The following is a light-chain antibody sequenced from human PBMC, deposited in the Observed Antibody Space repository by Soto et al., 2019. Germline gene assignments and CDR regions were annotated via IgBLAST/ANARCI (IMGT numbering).Light chain of an antibody. Sequence: QSALTQPTSVSGSTGQSITISCTGTSSDVGAYNSVSWYQQHPGKAPKLMIYDVSNRPSGVSNRFSGSKSGNTASLTISGLQAEDEADYYCSSYTSSSTVVFGGGTKLTVL. V-gene: IGLV2-14*01. CDR3: SSYTSSSTVV. J-gene: IGLJ3*02. CDR1: SSDVGAYNS. CDR2: DVS.